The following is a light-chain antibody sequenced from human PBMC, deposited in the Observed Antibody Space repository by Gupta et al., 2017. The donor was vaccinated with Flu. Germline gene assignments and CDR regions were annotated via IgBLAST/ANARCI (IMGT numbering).Light chain of an antibody. CDR2: KGS. Sequence: DVVMTQSPLSLPVTLGQPASISCRSSQSLVYSDGNTYLHWFQQRPGQSPRRLIHKGSNPDSAVLERLSGSGSGSDMRLKIIRVVAADVGVYYCSLGEHCPRAFGQGTRLEMK. CDR3: SLGEHCPRA. CDR1: QSLVYSDGNTY. J-gene: IGKJ5*01. V-gene: IGKV2-30*01.